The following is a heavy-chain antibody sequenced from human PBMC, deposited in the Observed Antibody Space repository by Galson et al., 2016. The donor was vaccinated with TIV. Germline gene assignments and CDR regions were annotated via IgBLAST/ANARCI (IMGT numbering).Heavy chain of an antibody. CDR3: ARRKEMTTNRLDAFDL. J-gene: IGHJ3*01. CDR2: IHPADSDT. CDR1: GYSFSSYW. V-gene: IGHV5-51*01. D-gene: IGHD5-24*01. Sequence: QSGAEVKKPGEPLKISCEGFGYSFSSYWIGWVRHKPGEGLEWIGIIHPADSDTRYSPSFRGQVTMSADKAINGAYLQWRTLKASDSAMYYCARRKEMTTNRLDAFDLWGQGTMVIVSS.